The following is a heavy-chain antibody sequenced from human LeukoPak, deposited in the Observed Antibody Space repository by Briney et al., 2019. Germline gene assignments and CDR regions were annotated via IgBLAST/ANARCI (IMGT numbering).Heavy chain of an antibody. V-gene: IGHV3-30*18. CDR3: AKDFPPYCSSTSCLPGY. D-gene: IGHD2-2*01. J-gene: IGHJ4*02. CDR2: ISYDGSNK. Sequence: GGSLRLSCAASGFTLSSYGMHWVRQAPGKGLEWVAVISYDGSNKYYADSVKGRFTISRDNSKNTLYLQMNSLRAEDTAVYYCAKDFPPYCSSTSCLPGYWGQGTLVTVSS. CDR1: GFTLSSYG.